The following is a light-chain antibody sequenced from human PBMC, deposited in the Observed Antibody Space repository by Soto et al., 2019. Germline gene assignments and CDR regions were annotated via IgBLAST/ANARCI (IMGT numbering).Light chain of an antibody. CDR2: DVT. V-gene: IGLV2-11*01. J-gene: IGLJ2*01. CDR3: CSYAGSYTLGA. Sequence: QSALTQPRSVSGSPGQSVTISCTGTSSDVGGYNYVSWYQQHPGKAPKLMIYDVTERPSGVPDRFSGSKSGNTASLTISGRRAEDEADYYCCSYAGSYTLGAFGGGTKLTVL. CDR1: SSDVGGYNY.